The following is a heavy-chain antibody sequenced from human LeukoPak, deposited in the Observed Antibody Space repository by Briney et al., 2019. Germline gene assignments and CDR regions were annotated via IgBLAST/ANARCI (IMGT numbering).Heavy chain of an antibody. Sequence: GESLKISCKGSGYSFTSYWISWVRQMPGKGLEWMGRIDPSDSYTNYSPSFQGHVTISADKSISTAYLQWSSLKASDTAMYYCARQRALTGWIDAFDIWGQGTMVTVSS. CDR1: GYSFTSYW. V-gene: IGHV5-10-1*01. CDR2: IDPSDSYT. J-gene: IGHJ3*02. CDR3: ARQRALTGWIDAFDI. D-gene: IGHD3-9*01.